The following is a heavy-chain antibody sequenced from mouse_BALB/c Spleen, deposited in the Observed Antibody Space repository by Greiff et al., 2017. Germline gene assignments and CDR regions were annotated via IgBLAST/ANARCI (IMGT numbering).Heavy chain of an antibody. Sequence: EVMLVESGGGLVQPGGSRKLSCAASGFTFSSFGMHWVRQAPEKGLEWVAYISSGSSTIYYADTVKGRFTISRDNPKNTLFLQMTSLRSEDTAMYYCASGPPIYYGYDGAEGYAMDYWGQGTSVTVSS. J-gene: IGHJ4*01. V-gene: IGHV5-17*02. CDR3: ASGPPIYYGYDGAEGYAMDY. D-gene: IGHD2-2*01. CDR2: ISSGSSTI. CDR1: GFTFSSFG.